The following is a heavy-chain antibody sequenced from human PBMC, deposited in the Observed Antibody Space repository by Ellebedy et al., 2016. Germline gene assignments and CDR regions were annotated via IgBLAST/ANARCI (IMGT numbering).Heavy chain of an antibody. Sequence: GGSLRLSCEASGFPFTSHAMSWVRQAPGKGPEWIPAVVGSGERTFYADSVKGRFTISSDNSKNRLYLQMNSLKVEDTATYYWSNVGGSGRYYDGYWGLGTLVTVSS. CDR2: VVGSGERT. CDR1: GFPFTSHA. J-gene: IGHJ4*02. D-gene: IGHD3-10*01. V-gene: IGHV3-23*01. CDR3: SNVGGSGRYYDGY.